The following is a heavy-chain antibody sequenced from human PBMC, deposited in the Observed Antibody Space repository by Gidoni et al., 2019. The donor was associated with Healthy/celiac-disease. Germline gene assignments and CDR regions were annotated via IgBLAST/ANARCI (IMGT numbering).Heavy chain of an antibody. V-gene: IGHV3-66*02. CDR3: ASRKYYYDSSGYPKFDL. CDR1: GFTVSSNY. J-gene: IGHJ2*01. D-gene: IGHD3-22*01. CDR2: IYSGGST. Sequence: EVQLVESGGGLVQPGGSLRLSCAASGFTVSSNYMSWVRQAPGKGLEWVSVIYSGGSTYYADSVKGRFTISRDNSKNTLYLQMNSLRAEDTAVYYCASRKYYYDSSGYPKFDLWGRGTLVTVSS.